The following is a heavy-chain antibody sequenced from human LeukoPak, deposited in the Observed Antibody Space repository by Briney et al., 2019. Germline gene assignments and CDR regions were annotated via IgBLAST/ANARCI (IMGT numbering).Heavy chain of an antibody. CDR2: INHSGST. V-gene: IGHV4-34*01. J-gene: IGHJ4*02. Sequence: SETLPLTCAVYGGSFSGYYWSWIRQPPGKGLEWIGEINHSGSTNYNPSLKSRVTISVDTSKNQFSLKLSSVTAADTAVYYCARVRALSYYDSSGDLFYFDYWGQGTLVTVSS. CDR3: ARVRALSYYDSSGDLFYFDY. D-gene: IGHD3-22*01. CDR1: GGSFSGYY.